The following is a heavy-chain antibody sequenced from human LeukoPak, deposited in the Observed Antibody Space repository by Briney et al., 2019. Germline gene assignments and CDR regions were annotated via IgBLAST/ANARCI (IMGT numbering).Heavy chain of an antibody. CDR2: IIPILSIA. D-gene: IGHD4-23*01. J-gene: IGHJ6*02. CDR1: GGTFSSYA. Sequence: GASVKVSCKASGGTFSSYAISWVRQAPGQGLEWMGRIIPILSIANYAQKFQGRVTITADKSMSTACMELSSLRSEDTAVYYCARDLTTVVTDAYYGMDVWGQGTTVTVSS. CDR3: ARDLTTVVTDAYYGMDV. V-gene: IGHV1-69*04.